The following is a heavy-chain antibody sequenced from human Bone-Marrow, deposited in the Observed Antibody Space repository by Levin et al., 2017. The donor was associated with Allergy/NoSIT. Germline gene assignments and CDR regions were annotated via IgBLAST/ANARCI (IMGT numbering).Heavy chain of an antibody. V-gene: IGHV4-34*01. Sequence: SETLSLTCAVYGGSFSGYYWSWIRQPPGKGLEWIGEINHSGSTNYNPSLKSRVTISVDTSKNQFSLKLSSVTAADTAVYYCARGRKSGGRRTFDPWGQGTLVTVSS. J-gene: IGHJ5*02. CDR3: ARGRKSGGRRTFDP. D-gene: IGHD3-16*01. CDR1: GGSFSGYY. CDR2: INHSGST.